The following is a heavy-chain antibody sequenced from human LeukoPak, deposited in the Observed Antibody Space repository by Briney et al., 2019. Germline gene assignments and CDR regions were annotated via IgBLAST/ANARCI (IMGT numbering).Heavy chain of an antibody. CDR2: ISKDGSIK. CDR3: AKRGIVIRGVLIMGFHKAAYYFDY. D-gene: IGHD3-10*01. J-gene: IGHJ4*02. V-gene: IGHV3-30*07. Sequence: GGSLRLSCAASGFTFSRFSIHWVRQAPGKGLDWVAIISKDGSIKYYADSVKGRFTISRDNSKNTVYLQMNSLRVEDTAVHFCAKRGIVIRGVLIMGFHKAAYYFDYWGQGSLVTVSS. CDR1: GFTFSRFS.